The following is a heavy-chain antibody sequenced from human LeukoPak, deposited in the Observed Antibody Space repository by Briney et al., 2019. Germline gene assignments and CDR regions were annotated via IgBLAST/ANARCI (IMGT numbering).Heavy chain of an antibody. CDR1: GGTFSSYA. V-gene: IGHV1-69*04. CDR3: ARDDSYYDFWSGYYHDY. D-gene: IGHD3-3*01. J-gene: IGHJ4*02. Sequence: GASVKVSCKASGGTFSSYAISWVRQAPGQGLEWMGRIIPILGIANYAQKFQGRVTITVDKSTSTAYMELSSLRSEDTAVYYCARDDSYYDFWSGYYHDYWGQGTLVTVSS. CDR2: IIPILGIA.